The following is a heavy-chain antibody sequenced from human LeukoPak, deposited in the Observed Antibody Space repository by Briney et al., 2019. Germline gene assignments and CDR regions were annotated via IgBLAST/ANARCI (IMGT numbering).Heavy chain of an antibody. Sequence: GGSLRLSCAASGFTFSSYGMHWVRQAPGKGLEWVAVISYDGSNKYYADSVKGRFTISRDNSKNTLYLQMNSLRAEDTAVYYCAKGASALWFGEFVYWGQGTLVTVSS. D-gene: IGHD3-10*01. J-gene: IGHJ4*02. V-gene: IGHV3-30*18. CDR3: AKGASALWFGEFVY. CDR1: GFTFSSYG. CDR2: ISYDGSNK.